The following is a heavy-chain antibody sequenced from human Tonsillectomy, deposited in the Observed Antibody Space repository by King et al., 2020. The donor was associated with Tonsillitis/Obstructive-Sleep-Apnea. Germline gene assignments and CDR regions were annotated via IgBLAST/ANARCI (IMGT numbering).Heavy chain of an antibody. V-gene: IGHV3-9*01. J-gene: IGHJ6*03. CDR3: AKDGCSGGRCYSLYYYYMDV. D-gene: IGHD2-15*01. CDR1: GFTFDDYA. CDR2: ISWNSGSI. Sequence: VQLVESGGGLVQPGRSLRLSCAASGFTFDDYAMHWVRQAPGKGLEWVSGISWNSGSIGYADSVKGRFTISRDNDKNSLYLQMNSLRAEDTALYYCAKDGCSGGRCYSLYYYYMDVWGKGTTVPVSS.